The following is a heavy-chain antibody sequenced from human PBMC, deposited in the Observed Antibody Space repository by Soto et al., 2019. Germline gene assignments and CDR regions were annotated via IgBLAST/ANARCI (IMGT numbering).Heavy chain of an antibody. D-gene: IGHD2-2*01. CDR1: GGTFNMYA. J-gene: IGHJ5*02. Sequence: QVQLVQSGAEVKRPGSAVKVSCKASGGTFNMYAMNWVRQAPGQGLEWMGGIIPIFDAPRYSQKFQGRVTITLDESTSTAYMELSSLRSDDTAVYYCARVIPGVEAWFDPWGQGTLVTVSS. V-gene: IGHV1-69*01. CDR2: IIPIFDAP. CDR3: ARVIPGVEAWFDP.